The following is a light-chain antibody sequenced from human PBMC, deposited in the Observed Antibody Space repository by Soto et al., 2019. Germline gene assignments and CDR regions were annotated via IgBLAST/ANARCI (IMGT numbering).Light chain of an antibody. Sequence: QSALTQPRSVSGSPGQSVTISCTGTSTDVGGYDYVSWYQQHPGKAPKLIIYDVTKRPSGVPDRFSGSRSGNTASLTISGLQAEDDADYYCHSYASSYNFYVFGTGTKLTVL. J-gene: IGLJ1*01. CDR1: STDVGGYDY. CDR2: DVT. CDR3: HSYASSYNFYV. V-gene: IGLV2-11*01.